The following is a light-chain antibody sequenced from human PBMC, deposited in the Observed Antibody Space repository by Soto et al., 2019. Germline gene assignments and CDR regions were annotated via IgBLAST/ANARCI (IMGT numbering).Light chain of an antibody. V-gene: IGLV1-51*01. CDR3: GTWDSSLSAFYV. Sequence: QSVLTQPPSVSAAPGQKVTISCSGSSSNIGNNYVSWYQQLPGTAPKLLTYDNNKRPSGIPDRFSGSKSGTSATLGITGLQTGDEADYYCGTWDSSLSAFYVFGTGTKVTV. CDR2: DNN. J-gene: IGLJ1*01. CDR1: SSNIGNNY.